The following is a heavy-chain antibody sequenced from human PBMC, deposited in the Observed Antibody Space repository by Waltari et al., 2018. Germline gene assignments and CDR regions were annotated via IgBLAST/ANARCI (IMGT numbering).Heavy chain of an antibody. D-gene: IGHD6-19*01. CDR3: ARPLGSIAVAGTDY. CDR1: GFTFRSYA. Sequence: QVQLVESGGGVVQPGRSLRLSCAASGFTFRSYALHWVRQAPGKGLEWVAVISYDGSNKYYADSVKGRFTISRDNSKNTLYLQMNSLRAEDTAVYYCARPLGSIAVAGTDYWGQGTLVTVSS. V-gene: IGHV3-30*01. CDR2: ISYDGSNK. J-gene: IGHJ4*02.